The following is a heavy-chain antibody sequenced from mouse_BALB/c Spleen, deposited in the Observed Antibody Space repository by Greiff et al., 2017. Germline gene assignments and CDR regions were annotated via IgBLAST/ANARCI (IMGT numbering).Heavy chain of an antibody. CDR1: GYSFTSYW. CDR3: ARFENYYAMDY. CDR2: IDPSDSET. Sequence: VKLVESGPQLVRPGASVKISCKASGYSFTSYWMHWVKQRPGQGLEWIGMIDPSDSETRLNQKFKDKATLTVDKSSSTAYMQLSSPTSEDSAVYYCARFENYYAMDYWGQGTSVTVSS. J-gene: IGHJ4*01. V-gene: IGHV1S126*01.